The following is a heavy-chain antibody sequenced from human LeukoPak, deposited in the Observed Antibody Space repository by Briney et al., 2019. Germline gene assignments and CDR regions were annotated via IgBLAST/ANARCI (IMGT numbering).Heavy chain of an antibody. Sequence: GGSLRLSCAASGFTFSSYEMNWVRQAPGKGLEWVSYISSSGSTIYYADSVKVRFTISRDNAKTSLYLQMNSLRAEDTAVYYCARLRYCSSTSCSDAEGWFDPWGQGTLVTVSS. CDR3: ARLRYCSSTSCSDAEGWFDP. CDR1: GFTFSSYE. CDR2: ISSSGSTI. V-gene: IGHV3-48*03. J-gene: IGHJ5*02. D-gene: IGHD2-2*01.